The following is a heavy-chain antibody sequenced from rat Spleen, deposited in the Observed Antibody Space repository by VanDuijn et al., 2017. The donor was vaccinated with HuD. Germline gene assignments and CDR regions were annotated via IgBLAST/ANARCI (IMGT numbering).Heavy chain of an antibody. Sequence: EVQLVESGGGLVQPGRSLKLSCAASGFTFSNYGMAWVRQTPTKGLEWVASISTGGGNTYYRDSVKGRFTISRDNAKNTQYLQMDSLRSEDTATYYCARNPMNTGRMVSWEWYFDFWGPGTMVTVSS. CDR2: ISTGGGNT. V-gene: IGHV5S14*01. D-gene: IGHD5-1*01. J-gene: IGHJ1*01. CDR1: GFTFSNYG. CDR3: ARNPMNTGRMVSWEWYFDF.